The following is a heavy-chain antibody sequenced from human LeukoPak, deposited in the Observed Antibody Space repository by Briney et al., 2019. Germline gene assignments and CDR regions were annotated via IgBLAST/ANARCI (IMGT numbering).Heavy chain of an antibody. Sequence: GASVRVSCKASGYTFTGYYMHWVRQAPGQGPEWMGWINPNSGDTDYAQKFQGRVTMTRDTSINTVYMELSRLRGDDTAVYSCASGYSFAYWGQGTLVTVSS. V-gene: IGHV1-2*02. D-gene: IGHD5-18*01. CDR1: GYTFTGYY. CDR3: ASGYSFAY. J-gene: IGHJ4*02. CDR2: INPNSGDT.